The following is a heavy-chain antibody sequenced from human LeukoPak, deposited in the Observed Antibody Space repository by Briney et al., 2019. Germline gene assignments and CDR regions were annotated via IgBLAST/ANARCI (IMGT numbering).Heavy chain of an antibody. Sequence: SETLSLTCTVSGGSISSHYWNWIRQPPGKGLEWIGHISYSGSTNYNPSFKSRVTISVDTSKNHYSLKLSSVTAADTAVYYCARLSDRILGSYYFDYWGQGTLVTVSS. D-gene: IGHD3-9*01. CDR2: ISYSGST. CDR3: ARLSDRILGSYYFDY. CDR1: GGSISSHY. V-gene: IGHV4-59*08. J-gene: IGHJ4*02.